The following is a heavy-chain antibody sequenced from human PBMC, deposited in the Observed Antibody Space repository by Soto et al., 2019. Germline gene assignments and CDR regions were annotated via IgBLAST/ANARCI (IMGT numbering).Heavy chain of an antibody. D-gene: IGHD6-19*01. J-gene: IGHJ4*02. Sequence: QVQLVESGGGVVQPGRSLRLSCAASGFTFSSYGMHWVRQAPGKGLEWVAVISYDGSNKYYADSVKGRFTISRDNSKNTLYLQMNSLRAEDTAVYYCAKELPYSSGWFFDYWGQGTLVTVSS. CDR3: AKELPYSSGWFFDY. V-gene: IGHV3-30*18. CDR2: ISYDGSNK. CDR1: GFTFSSYG.